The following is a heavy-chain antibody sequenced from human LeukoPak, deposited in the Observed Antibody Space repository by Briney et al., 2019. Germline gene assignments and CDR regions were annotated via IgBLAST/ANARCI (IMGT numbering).Heavy chain of an antibody. Sequence: GGSLRLSRAASGFTFDDYAMHWVRQAPGKGLEWVSGISWNSGSIGYADSVKGRFTISRDNAKNSLYLQMNSLRAEDTALYYCARVAGYFDYWGQGTLVTVSS. CDR3: ARVAGYFDY. J-gene: IGHJ4*02. CDR2: ISWNSGSI. D-gene: IGHD6-19*01. CDR1: GFTFDDYA. V-gene: IGHV3-9*01.